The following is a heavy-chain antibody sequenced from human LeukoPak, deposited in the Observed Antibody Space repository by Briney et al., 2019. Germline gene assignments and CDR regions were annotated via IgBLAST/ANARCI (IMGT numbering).Heavy chain of an antibody. CDR3: ARDQRESSSWYVVMGY. CDR2: IWYDGSNK. J-gene: IGHJ4*02. D-gene: IGHD6-13*01. Sequence: GRSLRLSCAASGFTFSSYGMYWVRQAPGKGLEWVAVIWYDGSNKYYADSVKGRFTISRDNSKNTLYLQMNSLRAEDTAVYYCARDQRESSSWYVVMGYWGQGTLVTVSS. CDR1: GFTFSSYG. V-gene: IGHV3-33*01.